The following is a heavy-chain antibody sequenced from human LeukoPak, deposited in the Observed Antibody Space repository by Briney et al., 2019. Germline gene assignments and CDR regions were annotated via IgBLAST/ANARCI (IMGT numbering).Heavy chain of an antibody. CDR2: ISVYNGNT. J-gene: IGHJ6*03. Sequence: VASVKVSCKASGYTFTSYGISWVRQAPGQGLEWMGWISVYNGNTNYAQKLQGRVTMTTDTSTSTAYMELRSLRSDDTAVYYCARGRYSYGYYYYYYMDVWGKGTTVTISS. CDR1: GYTFTSYG. D-gene: IGHD5-18*01. CDR3: ARGRYSYGYYYYYYMDV. V-gene: IGHV1-18*01.